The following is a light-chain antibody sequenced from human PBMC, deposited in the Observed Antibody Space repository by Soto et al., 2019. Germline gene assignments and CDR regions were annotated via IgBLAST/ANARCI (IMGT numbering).Light chain of an antibody. CDR1: QSIGSW. CDR3: QQYGSYSPWT. Sequence: DIQMTQSPSTLSASVGDRVTITCRASQSIGSWLAWYQQKPGKAPKLLIYKASSLESGVPSRFSGSGSGTEFTLTISSLQPDDFASYHCQQYGSYSPWTFGQGTKVEIK. V-gene: IGKV1-5*03. CDR2: KAS. J-gene: IGKJ1*01.